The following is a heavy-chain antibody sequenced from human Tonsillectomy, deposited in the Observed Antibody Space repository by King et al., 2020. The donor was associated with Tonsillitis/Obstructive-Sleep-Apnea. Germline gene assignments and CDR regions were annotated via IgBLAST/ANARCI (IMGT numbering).Heavy chain of an antibody. V-gene: IGHV3-30*04. J-gene: IGHJ3*02. Sequence: VQLVESGGGVVQPGRSLRLSCAASEFTFSTYAMHWARQAPGKGLEWVAIISYDGNNKYYADSVKGRFTISRDNSKNTLYLQMNSLRAEDTAVYYCARGRDCSSTSCYNAFDIWGQGTMVTVSS. CDR2: ISYDGNNK. CDR1: EFTFSTYA. D-gene: IGHD2-2*02. CDR3: ARGRDCSSTSCYNAFDI.